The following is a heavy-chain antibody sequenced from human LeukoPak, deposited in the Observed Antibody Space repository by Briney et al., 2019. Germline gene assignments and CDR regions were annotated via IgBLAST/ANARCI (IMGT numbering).Heavy chain of an antibody. Sequence: GGSLSLSCEGSGFTLSSYSMIWVRQAPGKGLEWVSSIRGDSTETRHADSLMGRFTISRDNAKKSLYLQMNSLRAEDTAVYYCARGHFGVVLDYWGQGTLVTVSS. CDR2: IRGDSTET. CDR3: ARGHFGVVLDY. CDR1: GFTLSSYS. D-gene: IGHD3-3*01. J-gene: IGHJ4*02. V-gene: IGHV3-21*01.